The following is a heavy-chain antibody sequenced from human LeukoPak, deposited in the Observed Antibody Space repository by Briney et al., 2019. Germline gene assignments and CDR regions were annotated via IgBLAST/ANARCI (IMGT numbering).Heavy chain of an antibody. J-gene: IGHJ4*02. D-gene: IGHD3-22*01. CDR1: EFTFSSYS. Sequence: GGSLRLSCAASEFTFSSYSMNWVRQAPGKGLEWVSYITNSGNSKSYADSVKGRFTISRDNTKNSLYLQMNGLRAEDTAVYYCARYYDSSGYYYFDYWGQGTLVTVSS. CDR3: ARYYDSSGYYYFDY. CDR2: ITNSGNSK. V-gene: IGHV3-48*01.